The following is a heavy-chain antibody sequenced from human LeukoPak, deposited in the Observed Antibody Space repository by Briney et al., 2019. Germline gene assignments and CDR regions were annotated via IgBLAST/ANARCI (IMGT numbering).Heavy chain of an antibody. CDR3: ARAYNSNFDY. Sequence: GGSLRLSCAASGFTFSSYWIHWVRQAPGKGLVCVSRIKSDGSSTSYADSVKGRFTISRDDAKNTLYLQMNSLRAEDTDVYYCARAYNSNFDYWGQGALVTVSS. CDR1: GFTFSSYW. J-gene: IGHJ4*02. CDR2: IKSDGSST. D-gene: IGHD1-1*01. V-gene: IGHV3-74*01.